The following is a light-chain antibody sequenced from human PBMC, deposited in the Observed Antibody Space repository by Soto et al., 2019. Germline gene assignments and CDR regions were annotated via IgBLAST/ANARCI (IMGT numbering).Light chain of an antibody. CDR3: PQYGSSQT. CDR1: QSVSSSY. V-gene: IGKV3-20*01. CDR2: GAS. Sequence: EIVLTQSPGTLSLSPGERATLSCRASQSVSSSYLVWYQQKPGQAPRLLIYGASSRATGIPDRFSGSGSGTDFTLTISRLEPEDFEVYYCPQYGSSQTFGQGTKVEIK. J-gene: IGKJ1*01.